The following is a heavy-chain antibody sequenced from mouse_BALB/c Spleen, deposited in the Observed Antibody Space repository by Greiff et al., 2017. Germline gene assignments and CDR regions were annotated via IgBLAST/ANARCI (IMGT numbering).Heavy chain of an antibody. CDR3: TREGDGYLYAMDY. D-gene: IGHD2-3*01. CDR1: GYTFTDYE. CDR2: IDPETGGT. Sequence: QVQLQQSGAELVRPGASVTLSCKASGYTFTDYEMHWVKQTPVHGLEWIGAIDPETGGTAYNQKFKGKATLTADKSSSTAYMELRSLTSEDSAVYYCTREGDGYLYAMDYWGQGTSVTVSS. J-gene: IGHJ4*01. V-gene: IGHV1-15*01.